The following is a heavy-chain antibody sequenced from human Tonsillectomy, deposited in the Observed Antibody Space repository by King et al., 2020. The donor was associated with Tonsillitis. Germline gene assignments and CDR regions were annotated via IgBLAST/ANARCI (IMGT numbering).Heavy chain of an antibody. CDR3: AKVLSTVTLTKVTERTFDY. CDR2: ISNDGSNK. D-gene: IGHD4-17*01. Sequence: VQLVESGGGVVQPGRSLRLSCAASGFTFSSYGMHWVRQAPGKGLEWVAVISNDGSNKYYADSVKGRFTISRDNTKNTLYLQMNSLRAEDTAVYYCAKVLSTVTLTKVTERTFDYWGQGTLVTVSS. J-gene: IGHJ4*02. V-gene: IGHV3-30*18. CDR1: GFTFSSYG.